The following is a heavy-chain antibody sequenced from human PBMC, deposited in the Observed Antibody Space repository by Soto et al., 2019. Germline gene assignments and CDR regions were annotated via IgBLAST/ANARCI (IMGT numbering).Heavy chain of an antibody. CDR2: IHYSGST. CDR3: TRGGDAYKNGH. J-gene: IGHJ4*02. V-gene: IGHV4-61*01. Sequence: QVQLQESGPGLVKPSETLSLTCTVPGGSVSIGTYYWGWIRQPPGKGLEWIGFIHYSGSTNYNPSLKSRVTMSVDTTKNQYSLKLTSVNAADTAVYYCTRGGDAYKNGHWGQGTLVTVSS. CDR1: GGSVSIGTYY. D-gene: IGHD1-1*01.